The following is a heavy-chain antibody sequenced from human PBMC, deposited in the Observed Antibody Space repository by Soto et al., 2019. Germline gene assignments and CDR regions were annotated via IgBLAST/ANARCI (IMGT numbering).Heavy chain of an antibody. CDR3: ARGLATVVTQWFDP. CDR2: ISTYNGNT. V-gene: IGHV1-18*01. Sequence: ASVKVSCKASGYTFTRSGISWVRQAPGQGLEWMGWISTYNGNTNYAQKLQGRVTMTTDTSTSTAYMELRSLRSDDTAVYYCARGLATVVTQWFDPWGQGTLVTVSS. D-gene: IGHD4-17*01. J-gene: IGHJ5*02. CDR1: GYTFTRSG.